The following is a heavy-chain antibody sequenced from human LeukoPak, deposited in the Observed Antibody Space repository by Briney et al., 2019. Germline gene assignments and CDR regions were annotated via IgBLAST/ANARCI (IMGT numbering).Heavy chain of an antibody. Sequence: SETLSLTCTVSGGSISSSNYYWGWIRQPPGKGLEWIGSLYYSGSTYYNPSLKSRVTISVDTSKNQFSLKLSSVTAADTAVYYCASRGFRYDYVAFDIWGQGTMVTVSS. CDR3: ASRGFRYDYVAFDI. V-gene: IGHV4-39*01. J-gene: IGHJ3*02. CDR2: LYYSGST. D-gene: IGHD5-12*01. CDR1: GGSISSSNYY.